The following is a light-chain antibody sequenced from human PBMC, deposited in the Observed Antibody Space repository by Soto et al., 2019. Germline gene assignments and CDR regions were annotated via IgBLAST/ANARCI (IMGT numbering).Light chain of an antibody. CDR1: QSFSSW. V-gene: IGKV1-5*03. CDR2: KAS. Sequence: DIHLTQSPSFLSASVGDRVTITCRASQSFSSWLAWYQQKPGKAPKLLIDKASNLESGVPSRFSGSESGTEFTVTIISLQPDDFATYYCQQYNSYPWTFGQGKKVDI. CDR3: QQYNSYPWT. J-gene: IGKJ1*01.